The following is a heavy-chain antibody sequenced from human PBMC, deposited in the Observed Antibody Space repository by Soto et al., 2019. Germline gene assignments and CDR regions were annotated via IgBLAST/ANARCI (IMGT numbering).Heavy chain of an antibody. CDR1: GYTFTSYY. D-gene: IGHD2-21*02. CDR2: INPSGGST. V-gene: IGHV1-46*01. Sequence: ASVKVSCKASGYTFTSYYMHWVRQAPGQGLEWMGIINPSGGSTSYAQKFQGRVTMTRDTSTSTVYVELSSLRSEDTAVYCCARTLCGGDCYPQYFRHWGQGTPVTVSS. J-gene: IGHJ1*01. CDR3: ARTLCGGDCYPQYFRH.